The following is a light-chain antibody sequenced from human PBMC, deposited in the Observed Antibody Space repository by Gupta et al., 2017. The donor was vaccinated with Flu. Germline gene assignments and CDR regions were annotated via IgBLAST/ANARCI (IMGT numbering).Light chain of an antibody. J-gene: IGLJ3*02. V-gene: IGLV3-1*01. Sequence: SAGKTASITCSRDKMGDKYSCWYQQKPGPSPVLVSYQDSKRPSAIRDRVSGSNTGNTATMSSSGTEAMDDSYYYCQECDRSTLVFGGGTKLTVL. CDR3: QECDRSTLV. CDR1: KMGDKY. CDR2: QDS.